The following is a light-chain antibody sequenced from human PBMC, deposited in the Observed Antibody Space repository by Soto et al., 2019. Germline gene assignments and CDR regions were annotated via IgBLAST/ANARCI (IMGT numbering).Light chain of an antibody. CDR3: QQSYSAPIT. J-gene: IGKJ5*01. CDR2: AAS. V-gene: IGKV1-39*01. Sequence: DIQLTQSLSSLSASVRERVTLTCRASQNINFYLNWYQQKPGEAPKLLIYAASSLQSGVPSRFSGSGSGTDYTLTISSLQPEDFATYYCQQSYSAPITFGQGTRLEIK. CDR1: QNINFY.